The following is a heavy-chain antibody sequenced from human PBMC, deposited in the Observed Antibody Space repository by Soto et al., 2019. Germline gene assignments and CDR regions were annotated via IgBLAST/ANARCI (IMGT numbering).Heavy chain of an antibody. CDR3: ARASDSSGWLAYWDFDL. J-gene: IGHJ2*01. CDR1: GGSISSYY. D-gene: IGHD6-19*01. CDR2: IYYSGST. Sequence: QVQLQESGPGLVKPSETLSLTCTVSGGSISSYYWSWIRQPPGKGLEWIGYIYYSGSTNYNPSLKSRVTIPVDTSKNQFSLKLSSVTAADTAVYYCARASDSSGWLAYWDFDLWGRGTLVTVSS. V-gene: IGHV4-59*01.